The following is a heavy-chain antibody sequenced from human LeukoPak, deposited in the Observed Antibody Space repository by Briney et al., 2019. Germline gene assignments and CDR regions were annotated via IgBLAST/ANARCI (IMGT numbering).Heavy chain of an antibody. CDR2: IYYSGST. D-gene: IGHD2-15*01. V-gene: IGHV4-59*01. Sequence: SETLSLTCTVSGGSISSYYWSWIRQPPGKGLEWIGYIYYSGSTNYNPSLKNRVTISVDTSKNQFSLKLSSVTAADTAVYYCAREGECSGGSCYPNDAFDIWAKGQWSPSLQ. CDR3: AREGECSGGSCYPNDAFDI. CDR1: GGSISSYY. J-gene: IGHJ3*02.